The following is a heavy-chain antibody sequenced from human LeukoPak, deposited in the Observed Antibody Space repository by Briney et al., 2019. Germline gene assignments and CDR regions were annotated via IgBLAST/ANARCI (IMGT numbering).Heavy chain of an antibody. J-gene: IGHJ5*02. D-gene: IGHD3-3*01. Sequence: GGSLRLSCAASGFTFSSYSMNWVRQAPGKGLEWVSSISSSSSYIYYADSVKGRFTISRDNAKNSLYLQMNSLRAEDTAVYYCASTNECYDFSFDPWGQGTLVTVSS. CDR2: ISSSSSYI. V-gene: IGHV3-21*01. CDR1: GFTFSSYS. CDR3: ASTNECYDFSFDP.